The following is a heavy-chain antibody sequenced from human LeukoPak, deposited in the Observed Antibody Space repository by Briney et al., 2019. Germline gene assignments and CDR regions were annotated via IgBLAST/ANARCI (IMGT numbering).Heavy chain of an antibody. Sequence: GASVKVSCKASGYTFTGYYMHWVRQAPGQGLEWMGWINPNSGGTNYAQKFQGRVTMTRDTSISTAYMELSRLRSDDTAVYYCAREPYYGSGRGGYYFDYWGQGTLVTVSS. CDR1: GYTFTGYY. CDR2: INPNSGGT. J-gene: IGHJ4*02. CDR3: AREPYYGSGRGGYYFDY. D-gene: IGHD3-10*01. V-gene: IGHV1-2*02.